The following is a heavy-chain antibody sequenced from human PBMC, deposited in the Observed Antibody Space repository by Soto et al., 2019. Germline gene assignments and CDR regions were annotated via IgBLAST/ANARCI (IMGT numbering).Heavy chain of an antibody. Sequence: SQTLSLTCDISGDSVSTGSATWNWIRQSPSRGLEWLGRTYYRSKWYYDYAVSVRSRISINPDTSKNQFSLKLTSVTAAETAVYYCVRTARQGAVAPHWFDRWGQGTQVTVSS. J-gene: IGHJ5*02. D-gene: IGHD2-21*02. CDR3: VRTARQGAVAPHWFDR. V-gene: IGHV6-1*01. CDR1: GDSVSTGSAT. CDR2: TYYRSKWYY.